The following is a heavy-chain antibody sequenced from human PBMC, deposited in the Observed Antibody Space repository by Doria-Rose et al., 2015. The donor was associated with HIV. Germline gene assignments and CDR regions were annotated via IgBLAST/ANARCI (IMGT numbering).Heavy chain of an antibody. J-gene: IGHJ4*02. CDR2: IFSDDER. V-gene: IGHV2-26*01. D-gene: IGHD6-13*01. Sequence: QVQLVQSGPVLVKPAETLTLTCTVSGVSLSSPGMGVSWIRQPPGKALEWLANIFSDDERSYKTSLKSRLTISRGTSKSQVVLPMTDMDPVDTATYYCARIKSSRWYHKYYFDFWGQGTLVIVSA. CDR1: GVSLSSPGMG. CDR3: ARIKSSRWYHKYYFDF.